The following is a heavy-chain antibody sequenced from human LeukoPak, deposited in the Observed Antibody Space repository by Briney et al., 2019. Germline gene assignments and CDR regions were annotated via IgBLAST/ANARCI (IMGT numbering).Heavy chain of an antibody. CDR1: GGSFSGYY. D-gene: IGHD3-22*01. CDR3: ARAAYYYDRSGSVGSCEFDY. CDR2: INHSGST. J-gene: IGHJ4*02. V-gene: IGHV4-34*01. Sequence: PSETLSLTCAVYGGSFSGYYWSWIRQPPGKGLEWIGEINHSGSTNYNPSLKSRVTISVDTSKNQFSLKLSSETAADTAVYYCARAAYYYDRSGSVGSCEFDYCGQGTLVTVSS.